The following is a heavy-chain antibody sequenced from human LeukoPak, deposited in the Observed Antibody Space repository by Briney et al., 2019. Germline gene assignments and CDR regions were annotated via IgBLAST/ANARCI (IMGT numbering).Heavy chain of an antibody. D-gene: IGHD5-18*01. CDR1: GGSISSYY. J-gene: IGHJ4*02. CDR3: TRVGVGYSYGYAGDY. Sequence: SETLSLTCTVSGGSISSYYWSWIRQPPGKGLEWIGAINHSGSTNYNPSLKSRVTISVDTSKNQFSLKLSSVTAADTAVYYCTRVGVGYSYGYAGDYWGQGTLVTVSS. V-gene: IGHV4-34*01. CDR2: INHSGST.